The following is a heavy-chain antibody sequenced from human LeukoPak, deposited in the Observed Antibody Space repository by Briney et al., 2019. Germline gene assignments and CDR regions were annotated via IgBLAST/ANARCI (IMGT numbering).Heavy chain of an antibody. CDR3: ARDVYSYGYVPYSY. V-gene: IGHV1-46*01. D-gene: IGHD5-18*01. J-gene: IGHJ4*02. CDR1: GYTFTGYY. CDR2: INPNGGST. Sequence: ASVKVSCKASGYTFTGYYMHWVRQAPGQGLEWMGIINPNGGSTSYAQKFQGRITMTRDMSTSTVYMELSSLRSEDTAVYYCARDVYSYGYVPYSYWGQGTLVTVSS.